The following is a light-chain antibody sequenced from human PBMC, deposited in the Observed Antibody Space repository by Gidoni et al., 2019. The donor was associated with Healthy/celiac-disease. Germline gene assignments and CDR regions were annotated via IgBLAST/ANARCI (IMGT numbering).Light chain of an antibody. Sequence: SYELTQPPSVSVYPGQTASITCSGDKLGDKYACWYQQKPGQSPVLVIYQDSKRPSGIPERFSGSNSGNTATLTISGTQAMDEADYYCQAWDSSTDYVFGTGTKVTGL. CDR1: KLGDKY. CDR3: QAWDSSTDYV. J-gene: IGLJ1*01. V-gene: IGLV3-1*01. CDR2: QDS.